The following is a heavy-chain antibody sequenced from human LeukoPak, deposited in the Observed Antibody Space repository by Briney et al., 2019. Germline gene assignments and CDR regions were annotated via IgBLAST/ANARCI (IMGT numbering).Heavy chain of an antibody. CDR2: RKQDGSEK. Sequence: GGSLRLSCAASGFTFSSYWMSWVRQAPGKGLEWVANRKQDGSEKYYVDSVKGRFTISRDNAKNSLYLQMNSLRAEDTAVYYCARDRYDFWSGYQYYFDYWGQGTLVTVSS. CDR3: ARDRYDFWSGYQYYFDY. J-gene: IGHJ4*02. V-gene: IGHV3-7*01. D-gene: IGHD3-3*01. CDR1: GFTFSSYW.